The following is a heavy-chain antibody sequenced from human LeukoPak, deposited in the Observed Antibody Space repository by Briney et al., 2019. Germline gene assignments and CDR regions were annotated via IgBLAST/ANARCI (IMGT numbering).Heavy chain of an antibody. CDR1: GYTFTSYG. CDR3: AREAGPMVRGVISGDFDY. CDR2: ISAYNGNT. D-gene: IGHD3-10*01. V-gene: IGHV1-18*01. J-gene: IGHJ4*02. Sequence: GASVKVSCKASGYTFTSYGISWVRQAPGQGLEWMGWISAYNGNTNYAQKLQGRVTMTTDTSTSTAYMELRSLRSDDTAVYYCAREAGPMVRGVISGDFDYWGQGTLVTVSS.